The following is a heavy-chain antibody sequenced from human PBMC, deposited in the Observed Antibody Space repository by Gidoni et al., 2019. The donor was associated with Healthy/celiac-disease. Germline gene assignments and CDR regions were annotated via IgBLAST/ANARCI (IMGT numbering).Heavy chain of an antibody. D-gene: IGHD6-19*01. CDR2: ISGSGGST. CDR1: GFTFSSYA. CDR3: AKPSSGWYYY. Sequence: EVQLFESGGGLVQPGGSLRVSCAASGFTFSSYARSWVRQVPGKGLAWVSAISGSGGSTYYADSVKGRFTISRDNSKNTLDLQMNSLRAEDTAVYYCAKPSSGWYYYWGQGTLVTVSS. J-gene: IGHJ4*02. V-gene: IGHV3-23*01.